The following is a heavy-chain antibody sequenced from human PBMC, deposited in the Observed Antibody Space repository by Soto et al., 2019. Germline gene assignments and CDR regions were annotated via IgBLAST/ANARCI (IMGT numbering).Heavy chain of an antibody. V-gene: IGHV3-23*01. CDR1: GCTISSYA. CDR2: ISGSGGST. J-gene: IGHJ5*02. Sequence: GGTLSLSCAASGCTISSYAMNWVRQAPGKGLELVSYISGSGGSTYYADSVQGRFTISRDDSKNTLFLHMNSLRVDDTAAYYCANERWLAPWGQGALVTVSS. CDR3: ANERWLAP. D-gene: IGHD6-19*01.